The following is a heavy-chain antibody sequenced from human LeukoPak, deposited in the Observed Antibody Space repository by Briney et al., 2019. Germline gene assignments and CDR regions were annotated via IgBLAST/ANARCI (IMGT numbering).Heavy chain of an antibody. Sequence: GGSLRLSCAASGITVSRNHMSWLRQAPGKGLECVSGIYSGGSTFDADSVKGRFTSSRDTSKNTFYLQMNSLRVEDTAVYYCAREATAPRPFSTDYYYYMDVWGKGTTVTVSS. CDR2: IYSGGST. CDR3: AREATAPRPFSTDYYYYMDV. D-gene: IGHD6-6*01. CDR1: GITVSRNH. V-gene: IGHV3-66*02. J-gene: IGHJ6*03.